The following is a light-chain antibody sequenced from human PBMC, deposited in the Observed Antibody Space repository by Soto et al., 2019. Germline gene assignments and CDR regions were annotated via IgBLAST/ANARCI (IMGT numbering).Light chain of an antibody. V-gene: IGKV3-20*01. CDR2: GAS. Sequence: EIVLTQSPGTLSLSPGERATLSCRASQSVSRSYLAWYQQKPGQAPRLLIYGASSRATGIPDRFSGSGSGTDFTLTISRLEPEDFAVYYCQQYGSPGAFGQGTKVEIK. J-gene: IGKJ1*01. CDR3: QQYGSPGA. CDR1: QSVSRSY.